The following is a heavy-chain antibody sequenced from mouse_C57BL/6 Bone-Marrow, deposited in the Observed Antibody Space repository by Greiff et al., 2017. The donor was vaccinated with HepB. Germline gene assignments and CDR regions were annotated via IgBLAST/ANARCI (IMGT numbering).Heavy chain of an antibody. D-gene: IGHD1-1*01. CDR1: GFTFSSYG. CDR2: ISCGGSYT. CDR3: ARPDYDGSSPWFAY. V-gene: IGHV5-6*01. J-gene: IGHJ2*01. Sequence: DVQLVESGGDLVKPGGSLKLSCAASGFTFSSYGMSWVRQTPDKRLEWVATISCGGSYTYYPDSVKGRFTISRDNAKNTRYLQMSSLKSEDTAMYYCARPDYDGSSPWFAYWGQGTTLTVSS.